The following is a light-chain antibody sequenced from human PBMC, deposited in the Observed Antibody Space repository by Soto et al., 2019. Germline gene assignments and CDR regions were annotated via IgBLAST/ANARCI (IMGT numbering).Light chain of an antibody. CDR3: QQSYSTPPT. V-gene: IGKV1-39*01. CDR2: AAS. CDR1: QSISSY. J-gene: IGKJ1*01. Sequence: DIQMTQSPSSLSASVGDRVTITCRASQSISSYLNWYQQKPGKAPKLLIYAASSLQSAVPSRFSGSGSGTDFTLTISSLQPEDFATYYCQQSYSTPPTFGQGTKVEIK.